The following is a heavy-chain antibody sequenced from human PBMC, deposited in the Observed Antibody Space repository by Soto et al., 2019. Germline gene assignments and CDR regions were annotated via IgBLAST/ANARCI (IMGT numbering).Heavy chain of an antibody. J-gene: IGHJ4*02. CDR1: GFSFSDYY. V-gene: IGHV3-11*01. Sequence: QVQPVESGGGLVKPGGSLRLSCAASGFSFSDYYMTWIRQAPGKGLEWISSISSSGITIYYADSVKGRFTISRDNAKSSLYLQMNSLRAEDKAIYYCARGNHYFDNWGQGTLVTVSS. CDR2: ISSSGITI. CDR3: ARGNHYFDN.